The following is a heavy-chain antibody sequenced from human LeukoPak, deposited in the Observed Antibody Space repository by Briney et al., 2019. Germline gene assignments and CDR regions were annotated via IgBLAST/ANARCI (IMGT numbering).Heavy chain of an antibody. CDR3: AGLSLPDGDFSSWFDP. CDR2: IYYSGST. V-gene: IGHV4-59*08. CDR1: GGSISSYY. Sequence: SETLSLTCTVSGGSISSYYWSWIRQPPGKGLGWIGYIYYSGSTNYNPSLKSRVTISVDTSKNQFSLKLSSVTAADTAVYYCAGLSLPDGDFSSWFDPWGQGTLVTVSS. J-gene: IGHJ5*02. D-gene: IGHD2-21*02.